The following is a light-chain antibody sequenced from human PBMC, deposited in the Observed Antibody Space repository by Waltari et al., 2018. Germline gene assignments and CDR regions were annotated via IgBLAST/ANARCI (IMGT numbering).Light chain of an antibody. V-gene: IGLV1-51*01. CDR2: DNN. J-gene: IGLJ2*01. Sequence: AAPGQKVTISCSGSSSNIGTYFVSWYHQLPGATPKLLIYDNNKRPSGIPDRFSASKSGTSATLDITGLQIGDEADYYCATWDNSLTAVVFGGGTKLTVL. CDR3: ATWDNSLTAVV. CDR1: SSNIGTYF.